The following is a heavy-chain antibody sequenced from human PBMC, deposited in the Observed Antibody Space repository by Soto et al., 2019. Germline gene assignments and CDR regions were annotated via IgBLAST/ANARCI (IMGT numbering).Heavy chain of an antibody. Sequence: GGSLRLSCATSGFTFNTYAMNWVRQAPGMGLEWVPGVSGGGRFTYYADSVKGRFTISRDDPKKILYLQMNNLRAEDSALYYCAKSGPTNYFDSWGQGTLVTVSS. CDR1: GFTFNTYA. V-gene: IGHV3-23*01. CDR3: AKSGPTNYFDS. CDR2: VSGGGRFT. J-gene: IGHJ4*02. D-gene: IGHD1-26*01.